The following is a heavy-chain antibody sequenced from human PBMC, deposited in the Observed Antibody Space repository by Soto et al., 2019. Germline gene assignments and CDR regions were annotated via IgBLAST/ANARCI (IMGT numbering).Heavy chain of an antibody. CDR2: IYYSGST. Sequence: PSETLSLTCTVSGDSVSRGSYYWSWIRQPPGKGLDWIGYIYYSGSTNYNPSLKSRVTISVDTSKNQFSLKLSSVTAANTAVYYCARDAHVTYYYDSSGSRWFDPWGQGTLVTVSS. CDR1: GDSVSRGSYY. V-gene: IGHV4-61*01. D-gene: IGHD3-22*01. J-gene: IGHJ5*02. CDR3: ARDAHVTYYYDSSGSRWFDP.